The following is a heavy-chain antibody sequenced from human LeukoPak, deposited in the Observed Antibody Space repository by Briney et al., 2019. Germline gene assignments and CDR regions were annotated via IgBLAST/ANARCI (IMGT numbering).Heavy chain of an antibody. CDR1: GFTFSSYW. J-gene: IGHJ4*02. V-gene: IGHV3-7*01. Sequence: PGGSLRLSCAASGFTFSSYWMSWVRQAPGKGLEWVANIKQDGSEKYYVDSVKGRFTISRDNAENSLYLQMNSLRAEDTAVYYCARGSLGWQPIPFDYWGQGTLVTVSS. CDR2: IKQDGSEK. D-gene: IGHD3-16*02. CDR3: ARGSLGWQPIPFDY.